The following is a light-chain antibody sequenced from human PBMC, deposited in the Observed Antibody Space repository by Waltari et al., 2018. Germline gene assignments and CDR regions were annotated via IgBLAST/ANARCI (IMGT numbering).Light chain of an antibody. Sequence: QSALTQPPSASGSPGQSVTISCTGTSSDIGDSNYVSWYQHHPGKVPKLMIYDVYKRPSGVPDRFSGYKSGNTAFLTVSGLQGEDEADYYCSSFAGTHHVVFGGGTKLTVL. CDR3: SSFAGTHHVV. V-gene: IGLV2-8*01. J-gene: IGLJ2*01. CDR2: DVY. CDR1: SSDIGDSNY.